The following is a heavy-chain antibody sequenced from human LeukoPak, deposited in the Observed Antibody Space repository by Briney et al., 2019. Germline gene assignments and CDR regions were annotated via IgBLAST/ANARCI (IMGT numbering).Heavy chain of an antibody. D-gene: IGHD6-13*01. CDR2: ISGRSSTI. CDR3: ARDRKGGYSSSGRFDY. Sequence: GGSLRLSCAASGFTFSDYSMNWVRQAPGKGLERISYISGRSSTIYYADSVKGRFTISRDNAKTSLYLQMNSLRDEDTAVYYCARDRKGGYSSSGRFDYWGQGTLVTVSS. CDR1: GFTFSDYS. V-gene: IGHV3-48*02. J-gene: IGHJ4*02.